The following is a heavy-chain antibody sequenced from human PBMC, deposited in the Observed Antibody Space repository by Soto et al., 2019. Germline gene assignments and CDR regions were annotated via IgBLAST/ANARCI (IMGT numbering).Heavy chain of an antibody. CDR1: VLSLRDHY. V-gene: IGHV3-72*01. CDR3: VRATYFSDSSAYTRCLDY. Sequence: PWGSLLLSCACCVLSLRDHYISWVRKAPGKGLDLVGRSRHKAQGYSITYAASVKGRFTTSRDESKNSVYLQMNRLKTEDTAVYYCVRATYFSDSSAYTRCLDYWGQGTMVTVSS. D-gene: IGHD3-22*01. J-gene: IGHJ4*02. CDR2: SRHKAQGYSI.